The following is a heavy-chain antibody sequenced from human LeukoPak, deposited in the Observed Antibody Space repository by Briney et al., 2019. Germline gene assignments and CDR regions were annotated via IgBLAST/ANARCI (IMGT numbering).Heavy chain of an antibody. CDR2: IYYSGST. Sequence: SETLSLTCTVSGGSISSYYWSWIRQPPGKGLEWIGYIYYSGSTNYNPSLKSRVTISVDTSKHQFFLKLSSVTAADTAVYYCARLPQGYCSGGSCDYWGQGTLVTVSS. CDR1: GGSISSYY. V-gene: IGHV4-59*08. D-gene: IGHD2-15*01. CDR3: ARLPQGYCSGGSCDY. J-gene: IGHJ4*02.